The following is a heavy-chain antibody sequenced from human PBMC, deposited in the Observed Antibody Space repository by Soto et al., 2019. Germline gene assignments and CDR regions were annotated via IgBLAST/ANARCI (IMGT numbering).Heavy chain of an antibody. Sequence: ASVKVSCKASGYTFTGYYMHWVRQAPGQGLEWMGWINPNSGGTNYAQKFQGWVTMTRDTSISTAYMELSRLRSDDTAVYYWARSWGCPMYDYYGMDVWGRRTTVTV. CDR1: GYTFTGYY. J-gene: IGHJ6*02. V-gene: IGHV1-2*04. D-gene: IGHD3-16*01. CDR3: ARSWGCPMYDYYGMDV. CDR2: INPNSGGT.